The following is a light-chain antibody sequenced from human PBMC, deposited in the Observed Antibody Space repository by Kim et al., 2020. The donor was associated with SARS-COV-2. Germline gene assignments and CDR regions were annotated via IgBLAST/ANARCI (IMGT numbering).Light chain of an antibody. J-gene: IGLJ3*02. Sequence: QSVVTQPASVSGSPGQSITISCTGTSSDVGSYNLVSWYQQHPGKAPKLMIYEVSKRPSGVSNRFSGSKSGNTASLTISGLQAEDEADYYCCSYAGSSTFGFGGGTQLTVL. CDR2: EVS. CDR1: SSDVGSYNL. CDR3: CSYAGSSTFG. V-gene: IGLV2-23*02.